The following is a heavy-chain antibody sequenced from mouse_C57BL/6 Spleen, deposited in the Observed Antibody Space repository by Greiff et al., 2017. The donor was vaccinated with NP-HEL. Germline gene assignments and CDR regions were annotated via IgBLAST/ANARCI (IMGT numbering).Heavy chain of an antibody. D-gene: IGHD1-1*01. CDR1: GFTFSSYA. CDR2: ISSGGDYI. CDR3: TRPDYYGSSWYFDV. V-gene: IGHV5-9-1*02. J-gene: IGHJ1*03. Sequence: EVQGVESGEGLVKPGGSLKLSCAASGFTFSSYAMSWVRQTPEKRLEWVAYISSGGDYIYYADTVKGRFTISRDNARNTLYLQMSSLKSEGTAMYYCTRPDYYGSSWYFDVWGTGTTVTVSS.